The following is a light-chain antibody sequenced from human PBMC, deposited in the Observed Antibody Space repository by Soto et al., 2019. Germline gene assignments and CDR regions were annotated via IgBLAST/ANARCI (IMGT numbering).Light chain of an antibody. V-gene: IGKV2-28*01. CDR2: LGS. J-gene: IGKJ4*01. Sequence: EIVLPQSPLSLPVTPGEPASISCRSSQNLLHSNGYNYLNWYRQKPGQSPQLLIYLGSNRASGAADRFSGSGSGTDFTLTINRVEAEDVGLYFCARGLGTPFTFGGGTKVEIK. CDR1: QNLLHSNGYNY. CDR3: ARGLGTPFT.